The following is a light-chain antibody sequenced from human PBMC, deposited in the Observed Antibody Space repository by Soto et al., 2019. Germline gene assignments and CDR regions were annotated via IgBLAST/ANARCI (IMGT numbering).Light chain of an antibody. V-gene: IGKV1-5*01. CDR1: QSVNTW. CDR3: QQYNSYSPT. Sequence: DIQMTQSPSTLSASFGDRITITCGASQSVNTWLAWYQQKPRKAPKLLIYDASSLESGVPSRFSGSVSGTEFNLTISSLQTDDFATYYCQQYNSYSPTFGQGTKVDIK. J-gene: IGKJ1*01. CDR2: DAS.